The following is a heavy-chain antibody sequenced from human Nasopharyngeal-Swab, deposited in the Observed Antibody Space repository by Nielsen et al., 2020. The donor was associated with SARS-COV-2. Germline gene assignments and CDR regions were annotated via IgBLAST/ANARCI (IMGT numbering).Heavy chain of an antibody. J-gene: IGHJ5*02. D-gene: IGHD1-26*01. CDR1: GFSFSNYW. CDR3: VKDLAGRYGS. Sequence: GESLKISCRASGFSFSNYWMHWVRQSPGAGLVWVSRTDENARITNYADSVNGRFTISRDNAHNTLYLEMNSLKAEDTAVYYCVKDLAGRYGSWGLGTLVTVSS. CDR2: TDENARIT. V-gene: IGHV3-74*01.